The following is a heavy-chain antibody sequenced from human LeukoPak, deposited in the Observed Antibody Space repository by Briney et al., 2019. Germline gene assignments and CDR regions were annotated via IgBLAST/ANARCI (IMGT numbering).Heavy chain of an antibody. Sequence: ASVKVSCKASGYTFTGYYMHWARQAPGQGLEWMGGLDPEDGETIYAQKFQGRVTMTEDTSTDTAYMELSSLRSEDTAVYYCATGPSYYYDSSGYVGYFDYWGQGTLVTVSS. CDR3: ATGPSYYYDSSGYVGYFDY. V-gene: IGHV1-24*01. J-gene: IGHJ4*02. CDR2: LDPEDGET. D-gene: IGHD3-22*01. CDR1: GYTFTGYY.